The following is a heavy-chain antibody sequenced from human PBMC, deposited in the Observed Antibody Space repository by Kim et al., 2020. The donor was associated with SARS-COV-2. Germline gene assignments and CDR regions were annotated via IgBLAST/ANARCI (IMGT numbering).Heavy chain of an antibody. V-gene: IGHV1-2*02. CDR3: ARGRLKQCYNSRVSEF. Sequence: ASVKVSCKASGYRFTAYYILGLRQAPGQGLEWMGCINPDSGATNYAQRFQGRVTMTRDTSINTVYMELRGLKSDDTAVYYCARGRLKQCYNSRVSEFWGQ. D-gene: IGHD1-20*01. J-gene: IGHJ1*01. CDR2: INPDSGAT. CDR1: GYRFTAYY.